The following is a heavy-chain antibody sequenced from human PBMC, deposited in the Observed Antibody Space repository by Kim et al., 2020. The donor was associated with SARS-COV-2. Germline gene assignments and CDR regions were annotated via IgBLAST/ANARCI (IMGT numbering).Heavy chain of an antibody. V-gene: IGHV5-10-1*01. J-gene: IGHJ5*02. D-gene: IGHD3-9*01. CDR1: GYSFTSYW. CDR3: AGRSDYDILTGFLIDP. CDR2: IDPSDSYT. Sequence: GESLKISCKGSGYSFTSYWISWGRQMPGKGLEWMGRIDPSDSYTNYSPSFQGHVTISADKSISTAYLQWSSLKASDTAMYYCAGRSDYDILTGFLIDPWGQGTLVTVSS.